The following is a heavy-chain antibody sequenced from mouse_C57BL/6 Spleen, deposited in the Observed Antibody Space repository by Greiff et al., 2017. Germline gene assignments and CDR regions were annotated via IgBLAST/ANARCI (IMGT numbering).Heavy chain of an antibody. D-gene: IGHD1-1*01. CDR3: ARSPYGSIYWYFDV. Sequence: EVQLQQSGPGLVKPSQSLSLTCSVTGYSITSGYYWNWIRQFPGNKLEWMGYISYDGSNNYNPSLKNRISITRDTSKNQFFLKLNSVTTEDTATYYCARSPYGSIYWYFDVWGTGTTVTVSS. CDR1: GYSITSGYY. V-gene: IGHV3-6*01. CDR2: ISYDGSN. J-gene: IGHJ1*03.